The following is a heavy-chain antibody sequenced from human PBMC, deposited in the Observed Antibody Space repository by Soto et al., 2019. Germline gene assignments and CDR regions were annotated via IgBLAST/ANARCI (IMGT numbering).Heavy chain of an antibody. CDR2: ISGSGGST. Sequence: GGTLRLSCAASGFTFSSYAMNWVRQAPGKGLEWVSVISGSGGSTYYADSVKGRFTISRDNSKNTLDLQMNSLRAEVTAVYYCAKRANGTFFAYWSQGTLVTVSS. D-gene: IGHD1-1*01. CDR1: GFTFSSYA. CDR3: AKRANGTFFAY. V-gene: IGHV3-23*01. J-gene: IGHJ4*02.